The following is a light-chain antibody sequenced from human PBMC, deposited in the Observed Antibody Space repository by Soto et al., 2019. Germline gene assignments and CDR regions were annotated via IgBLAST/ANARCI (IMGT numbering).Light chain of an antibody. Sequence: QSVLPKPPSSYGTPGQRVTISCSGSSSNIGSNSVNWYQQLPGAAPKLLIYSNNQRPSGVPDRFSGSKSGTSASLAISGLQSEDEADYYCAAWDDSLNGREVFGTGTKV. J-gene: IGLJ1*01. CDR1: SSNIGSNS. CDR3: AAWDDSLNGREV. V-gene: IGLV1-44*01. CDR2: SNN.